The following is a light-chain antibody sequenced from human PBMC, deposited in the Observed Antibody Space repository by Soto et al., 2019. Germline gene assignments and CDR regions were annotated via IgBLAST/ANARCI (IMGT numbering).Light chain of an antibody. CDR1: SSDVGGYNY. Sequence: QSALTQPRSVSGSPGQSVTISCTGTSSDVGGYNYVSWYQQHPGKAPKLMMYDVSKRPSGVPDRCSGSKSGNTASLTISGLQAEDEADYYCCSYAGSYHVVFGGGTKLTVL. V-gene: IGLV2-11*01. CDR3: CSYAGSYHVV. CDR2: DVS. J-gene: IGLJ2*01.